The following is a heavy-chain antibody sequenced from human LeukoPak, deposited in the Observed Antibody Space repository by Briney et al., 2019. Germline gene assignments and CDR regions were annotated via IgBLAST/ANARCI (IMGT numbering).Heavy chain of an antibody. D-gene: IGHD3-10*01. V-gene: IGHV3-53*01. J-gene: IGHJ4*02. CDR3: ARDLQYYGSGSTPPDY. CDR1: GFTITTNY. Sequence: GGSLRLSCAASGFTITTNYMNWVRQAPGKGLEWVSVIYGDDETNYADSVKGRFTISRDNAKNSLYLQMNSLRAEDTAVYYCARDLQYYGSGSTPPDYWGQGTLVTVSS. CDR2: IYGDDET.